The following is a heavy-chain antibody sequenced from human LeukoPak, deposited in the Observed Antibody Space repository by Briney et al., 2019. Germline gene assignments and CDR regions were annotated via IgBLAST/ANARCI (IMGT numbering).Heavy chain of an antibody. CDR1: GFTVSSNY. CDR2: IYSGGST. Sequence: GGSLRLSCAASGFTVSSNYMSWVRQAPGKGLEWVSVIYSGGSTYYADSVKGRFTISRDNSKNTLYLQMNSLRAEDTAVYYCAKVVESGSSSWTAQGWHNHYYGMDVWGQGTTVTVSS. D-gene: IGHD6-13*01. J-gene: IGHJ6*02. V-gene: IGHV3-53*01. CDR3: AKVVESGSSSWTAQGWHNHYYGMDV.